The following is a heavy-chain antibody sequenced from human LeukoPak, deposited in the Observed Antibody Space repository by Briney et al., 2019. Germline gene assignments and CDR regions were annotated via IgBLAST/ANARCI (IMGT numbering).Heavy chain of an antibody. D-gene: IGHD2-21*01. CDR1: GYSFTSYA. CDR3: ARESPYPDY. CDR2: ISAYNGNT. V-gene: IGHV1-18*01. Sequence: ASVKVSCKASGYSFTSYAMHWVRQAPGQGLEWMGWISAYNGNTNYAQKLQGRVTMTTDTSTSTAYMELRSLRSDDTAVYYCARESPYPDYWGQGTLVTVSS. J-gene: IGHJ4*02.